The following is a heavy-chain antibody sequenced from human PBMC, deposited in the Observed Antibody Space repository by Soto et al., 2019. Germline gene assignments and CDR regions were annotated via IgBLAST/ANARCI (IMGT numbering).Heavy chain of an antibody. V-gene: IGHV1-18*01. CDR2: ISGYNGNT. J-gene: IGHJ6*02. CDR1: GYSFTTYG. CDR3: AREGPAPYYYGMDV. Sequence: QVQLVQSRGEVKKPGASVKVSCKTSGYSFTTYGISWVRQAPGQGLEWMGWISGYNGNTNYAQKLQGRVTITTDTSTSTAFMELRSLRSDDTALYYCAREGPAPYYYGMDVWGQGSTVTVSS.